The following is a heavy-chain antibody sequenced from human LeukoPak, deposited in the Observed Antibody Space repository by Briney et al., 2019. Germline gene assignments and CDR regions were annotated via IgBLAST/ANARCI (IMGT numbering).Heavy chain of an antibody. CDR2: ISAYNGNT. CDR1: GGTFSSYA. D-gene: IGHD3-10*01. CDR3: ARDRAMVRGKLQSF. J-gene: IGHJ4*02. Sequence: ASVKVSCKASGGTFSSYAISWVRQAPGQGLEWMGWISAYNGNTNYAQKLQGRVTMTTDTSTSTAYMELRSLRSDDTAVYHCARDRAMVRGKLQSFWGQGTLVTVSS. V-gene: IGHV1-18*01.